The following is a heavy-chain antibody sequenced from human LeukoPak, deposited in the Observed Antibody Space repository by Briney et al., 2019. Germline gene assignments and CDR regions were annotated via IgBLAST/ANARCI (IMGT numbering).Heavy chain of an antibody. CDR2: IYPSSGGT. V-gene: IGHV1-2*06. J-gene: IGHJ4*02. Sequence: ASVKVSCKASGYTFTNYHMHWVRQAPGQGLEWMGRIYPSSGGTNYAQKFQGRITLTTDTSINTAYMELSRLRFDDTAVYYCARDLPFEDWGQGTLATVSS. D-gene: IGHD2/OR15-2a*01. CDR3: ARDLPFED. CDR1: GYTFTNYH.